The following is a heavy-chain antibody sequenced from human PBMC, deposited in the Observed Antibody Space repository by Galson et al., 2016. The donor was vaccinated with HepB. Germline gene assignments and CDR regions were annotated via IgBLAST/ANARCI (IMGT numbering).Heavy chain of an antibody. D-gene: IGHD4-17*01. CDR3: AKSGRYYGVYHFDY. Sequence: LEWVAFISYDGSNKKYADSVKGRFTISRDNSKNPLYLQMNSLRAEDTAVYYCAKSGRYYGVYHFDYWGQGTLVTVSS. J-gene: IGHJ4*02. V-gene: IGHV3-30*18. CDR2: ISYDGSNK.